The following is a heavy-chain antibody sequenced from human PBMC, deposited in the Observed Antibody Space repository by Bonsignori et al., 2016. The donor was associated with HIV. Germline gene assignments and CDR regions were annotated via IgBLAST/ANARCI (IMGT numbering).Heavy chain of an antibody. D-gene: IGHD3-22*01. V-gene: IGHV4-34*01. CDR1: GGSFSGYY. CDR3: AGSMIVVVIPFDY. CDR2: INHSGST. Sequence: SETLSLTCAVYGGSFSGYYWSWIRQPPGKGLEWIGEINHSGSTNYNPSLKSRVTISVDTSKNQFSLKLSSVTAADTAVYYCAGSMIVVVIPFDYWGQGTLVTVSS. J-gene: IGHJ4*02.